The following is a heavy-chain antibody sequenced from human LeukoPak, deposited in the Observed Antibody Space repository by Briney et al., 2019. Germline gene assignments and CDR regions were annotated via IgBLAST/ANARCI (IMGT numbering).Heavy chain of an antibody. V-gene: IGHV4-59*01. CDR1: GGSISSYY. Sequence: SETLSLTCTVSGGSISSYYWSWIRQPPGKGLEWIGYIYDSGSTNYNPSLKSRVTISVDTSKNQFSLKLSSVTAGDTAIYYCARDNWGSADYGCQGTPVTVSS. J-gene: IGHJ4*02. D-gene: IGHD7-27*01. CDR2: IYDSGST. CDR3: ARDNWGSADY.